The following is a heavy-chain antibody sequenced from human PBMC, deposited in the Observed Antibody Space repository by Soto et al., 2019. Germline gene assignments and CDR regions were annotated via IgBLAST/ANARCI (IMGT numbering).Heavy chain of an antibody. Sequence: GASVKVSCKASGYTFTSYAMHWVRQAPGQRLEWMGWINAGNGNTKYSQKFQGRVTITRDTSASTAYMELSSLRSEDTAVYYCARDGGYDAYHYYYYMDVWGKGTTVTVS. J-gene: IGHJ6*03. CDR3: ARDGGYDAYHYYYYMDV. D-gene: IGHD5-12*01. V-gene: IGHV1-3*01. CDR1: GYTFTSYA. CDR2: INAGNGNT.